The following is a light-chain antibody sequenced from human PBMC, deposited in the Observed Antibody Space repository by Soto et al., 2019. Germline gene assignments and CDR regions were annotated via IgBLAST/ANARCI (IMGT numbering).Light chain of an antibody. V-gene: IGKV3-11*01. CDR1: QSVSSY. CDR3: QQRSNWTPIT. Sequence: EILLTQSPSTLSLSPGERATLSCGASQSVSSYLAWYQQKPGQAPRLLTYDASNRATGIPARFSGSGSGTDFTLTISSLETEDFAVYYCQQRSNWTPITFGQGTRLEI. CDR2: DAS. J-gene: IGKJ5*01.